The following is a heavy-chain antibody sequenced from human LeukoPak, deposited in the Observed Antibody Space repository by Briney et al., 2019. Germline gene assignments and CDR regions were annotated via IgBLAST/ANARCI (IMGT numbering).Heavy chain of an antibody. CDR3: ARDSEDFNGFDP. CDR2: IIPIFGTA. Sequence: SVKVSCKASGGTFSSYAISWVRQAPGQGLEWMGGIIPIFGTANYAQKFQGRGTITADESTSTAYMELSSLRSEDTAVYYCARDSEDFNGFDPWGQGTLVTVSS. CDR1: GGTFSSYA. J-gene: IGHJ5*02. V-gene: IGHV1-69*01. D-gene: IGHD2/OR15-2a*01.